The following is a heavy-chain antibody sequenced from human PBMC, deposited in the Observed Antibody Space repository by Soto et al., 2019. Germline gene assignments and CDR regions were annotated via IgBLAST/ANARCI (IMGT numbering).Heavy chain of an antibody. CDR2: IYWDEDK. Sequence: QITLKESGPTLVKPTQTLTLTCTFSGFSLSTSGVAVGWIRQPPGKALEWLALIYWDEDKRYSPSMKGRLTITRDTSKNQVVLIMTNMDPEDTATYYCAHRLTATAFDIWGQGTMVTVSS. CDR1: GFSLSTSGVA. V-gene: IGHV2-5*02. J-gene: IGHJ3*02. D-gene: IGHD2-21*02. CDR3: AHRLTATAFDI.